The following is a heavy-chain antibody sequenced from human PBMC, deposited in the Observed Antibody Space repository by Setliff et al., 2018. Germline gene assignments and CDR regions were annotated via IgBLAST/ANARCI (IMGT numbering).Heavy chain of an antibody. V-gene: IGHV1-2*02. CDR1: GYAFFGYF. D-gene: IGHD1-26*01. CDR3: ATAVWEFLY. Sequence: ASVKVSCKASGYAFFGYFMNWVRQAPGQGPEWMGWISPDNGGTHYAEKFQGRVTMTRDTSISTAYMELSSLRSDDTAIYYCATAVWEFLYWGQGALVTVSS. CDR2: ISPDNGGT. J-gene: IGHJ4*02.